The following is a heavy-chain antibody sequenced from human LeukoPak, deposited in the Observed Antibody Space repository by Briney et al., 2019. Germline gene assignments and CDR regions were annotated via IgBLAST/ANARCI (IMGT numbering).Heavy chain of an antibody. D-gene: IGHD3-22*01. Sequence: GGSLSLFCAASGFPFSTYNMIWLREAPGEGLEGGSTISGSGDIIYYADSVKGRFTISRDNPKNTLYLQMNSLRAEDTAVYYCAKGRVGHSPGYYYGNDAFDIWGQGTMVTVSS. CDR2: ISGSGDII. CDR1: GFPFSTYN. V-gene: IGHV3-23*01. J-gene: IGHJ3*02. CDR3: AKGRVGHSPGYYYGNDAFDI.